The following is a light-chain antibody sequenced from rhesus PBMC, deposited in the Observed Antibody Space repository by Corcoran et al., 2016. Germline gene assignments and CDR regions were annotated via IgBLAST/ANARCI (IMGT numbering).Light chain of an antibody. V-gene: IGLV2-32*02. CDR2: EVS. Sequence: QAALTQPRSVSGSPGQSVTISCTGTSSDIGNYNYVSWYHKQSGTAPKVMIYEVSKRPSGVSDRFSGSKSGNTASLTISGLQAEDEADDYCSSYAGSDTVVFGSGTKLTVL. CDR3: SSYAGSDTVV. J-gene: IGLJ6*01. CDR1: SSDIGNYNY.